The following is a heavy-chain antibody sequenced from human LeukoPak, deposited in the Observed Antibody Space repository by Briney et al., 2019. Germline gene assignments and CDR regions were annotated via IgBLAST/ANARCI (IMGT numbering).Heavy chain of an antibody. J-gene: IGHJ4*02. CDR2: ISGSGGST. Sequence: PGGSLRLSCAASGFTFSSYAMSWVRQAPGKGLEWVSAISGSGGSTYHADSVKGRFTISRDNSKNTLYLQMNSLRAEDTAVYYCAKDTPYSSGWYGGDYWGQGTLVTVSS. V-gene: IGHV3-23*01. CDR1: GFTFSSYA. D-gene: IGHD6-19*01. CDR3: AKDTPYSSGWYGGDY.